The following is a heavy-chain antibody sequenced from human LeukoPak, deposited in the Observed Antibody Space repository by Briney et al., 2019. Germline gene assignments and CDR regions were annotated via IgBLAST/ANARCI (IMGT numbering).Heavy chain of an antibody. CDR2: IRSDGNKH. CDR1: GFTFRNYG. V-gene: IGHV3-30*02. CDR3: ARGFSEDYGDYFDY. J-gene: IGHJ4*02. Sequence: GGSLTLSCAASGFTFRNYGMHWVRQAPGKGLEWVAFIRSDGNKHYYADSVKGRFTISRDNSKNTLYLQMNSLRADDTAVYYCARGFSEDYGDYFDYWGQGTLVTVSS. D-gene: IGHD4-17*01.